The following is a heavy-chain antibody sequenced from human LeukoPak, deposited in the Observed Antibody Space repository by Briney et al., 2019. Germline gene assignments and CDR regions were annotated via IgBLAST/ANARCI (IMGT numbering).Heavy chain of an antibody. J-gene: IGHJ4*02. V-gene: IGHV3-48*01. CDR2: IGPAGDI. CDR1: GFNFTAYS. Sequence: GGSLRLSCAASGFNFTAYSMLWARQAPGRGLEWISYIGPAGDIYYADSVTGRFTASRDTGKNSLYLQMNGLRVEDTAVYYWARRFDSWGQGTLVTVSS. CDR3: ARRFDS.